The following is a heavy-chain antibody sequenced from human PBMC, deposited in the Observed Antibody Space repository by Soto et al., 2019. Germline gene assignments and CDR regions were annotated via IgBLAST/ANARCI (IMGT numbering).Heavy chain of an antibody. J-gene: IGHJ4*02. Sequence: SETLSLTCTVSGGSIGSYHWSWVRQPPGKGLEWIASVYYTGTTNYNPSLGSRVTISIDAPENQISLKLTSVAAADTAFYYCARDTVLTGMFDFWGQGTLVTVSS. V-gene: IGHV4-59*12. CDR1: GGSIGSYH. CDR3: ARDTVLTGMFDF. CDR2: VYYTGTT. D-gene: IGHD4-17*01.